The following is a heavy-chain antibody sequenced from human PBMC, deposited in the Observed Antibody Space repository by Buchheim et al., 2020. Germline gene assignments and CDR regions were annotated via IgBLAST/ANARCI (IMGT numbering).Heavy chain of an antibody. J-gene: IGHJ6*03. CDR3: AKDGLVGGVSVSYYYMDV. CDR2: INQDGSEE. CDR1: GFTLSSYW. V-gene: IGHV3-7*01. D-gene: IGHD3-16*01. Sequence: EVQLVESGGGLVQPGGSLRLSCGASGFTLSSYWLSWVRQAPGRGLEWVGNINQDGSEEYYVDSVKGRFSISRDNGKNSLILQMSGLRVEDTAVYYCAKDGLVGGVSVSYYYMDVWGKGTT.